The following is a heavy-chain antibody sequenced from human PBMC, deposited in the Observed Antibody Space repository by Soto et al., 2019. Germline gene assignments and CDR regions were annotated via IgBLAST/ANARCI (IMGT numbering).Heavy chain of an antibody. D-gene: IGHD3-10*01. J-gene: IGHJ5*02. CDR2: INHSGST. CDR3: ARGRKRSFDP. V-gene: IGHV4-34*01. Sequence: QVQLQQWGAGLLKPSETLSLTCAVYGGSFSGYYWSGIRQPPGKGLEWIGEINHSGSTNYNPSLKSRVTISVDTSKNQFSLKLSSVTAADTAVYYCARGRKRSFDPWGQGTLVTVSS. CDR1: GGSFSGYY.